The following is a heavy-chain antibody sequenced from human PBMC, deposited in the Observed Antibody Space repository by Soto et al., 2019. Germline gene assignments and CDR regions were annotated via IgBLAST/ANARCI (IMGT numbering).Heavy chain of an antibody. CDR2: MYYSGTT. Sequence: LSLTCTVSGGSISSGDSYWSWIRQPPGKGLEWIGYMYYSGTTYYNPSLKSRVSFSVDTSKNQFSLKLTSVTAADTAVYYCARDEKKSDSYSGMDVWGQGTTVTVSS. J-gene: IGHJ6*02. V-gene: IGHV4-30-4*01. CDR3: ARDEKKSDSYSGMDV. CDR1: GGSISSGDSY.